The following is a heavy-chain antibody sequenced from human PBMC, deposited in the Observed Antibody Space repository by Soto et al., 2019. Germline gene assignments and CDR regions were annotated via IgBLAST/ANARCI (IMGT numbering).Heavy chain of an antibody. J-gene: IGHJ5*02. CDR2: ISAYNGNT. CDR3: ARLLIVGATKGGDWFDP. Sequence: ASVKVSCKATGYTFTSYGISWVRQAPGQGLEWMGWISAYNGNTNYAQKLQGRVTMTTDTSTSTAYMELRSLRSDDTAVYYCARLLIVGATKGGDWFDPWGQGTLVTVSS. D-gene: IGHD1-26*01. V-gene: IGHV1-18*01. CDR1: GYTFTSYG.